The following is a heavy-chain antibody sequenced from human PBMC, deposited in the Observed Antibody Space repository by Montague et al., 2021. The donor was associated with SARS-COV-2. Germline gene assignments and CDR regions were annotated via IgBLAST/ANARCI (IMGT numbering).Heavy chain of an antibody. V-gene: IGHV3-23*03. Sequence: SLRLSCAASGFTFSSYAMSWVRQAPGKGLEWVSAIYSGGSSTYYADSVKGRFTISRDNSKNTLYLQMNSLRAEDTAVYYYAKDLGGYGDAIDYWGQGTLVTVSS. CDR3: AKDLGGYGDAIDY. J-gene: IGHJ4*02. CDR2: IYSGGSST. CDR1: GFTFSSYA. D-gene: IGHD4-17*01.